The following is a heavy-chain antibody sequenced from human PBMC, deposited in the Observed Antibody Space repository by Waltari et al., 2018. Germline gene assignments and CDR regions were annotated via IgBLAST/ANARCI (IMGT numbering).Heavy chain of an antibody. Sequence: EVQLVESGGGLVKPGGSLRVSCAASGFTFGSYSMNWVRQAPGKGLEWVSSISSSSSYIYYADSVKGRFTISRDNAKNSLYLQMNSLRAEDTAVYYCARELNVLRFLEWLSYFDYWGQGTLVTVSS. J-gene: IGHJ4*02. V-gene: IGHV3-21*01. D-gene: IGHD3-3*01. CDR3: ARELNVLRFLEWLSYFDY. CDR2: ISSSSSYI. CDR1: GFTFGSYS.